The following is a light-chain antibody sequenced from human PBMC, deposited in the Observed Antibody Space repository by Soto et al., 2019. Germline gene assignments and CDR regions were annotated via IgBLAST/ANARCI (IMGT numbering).Light chain of an antibody. CDR2: GAS. V-gene: IGKV3-15*01. CDR1: QSVSSN. J-gene: IGKJ4*01. CDR3: QQRSSWPL. Sequence: EILMTQSPATLSVSPGERATFSCRASQSVSSNLAWYQQKAGQAPRLLIYGASTRATGVPARFSGSGSGTEFTLTISSLEPEDFAVYYCQQRSSWPLFGGGTKVDIK.